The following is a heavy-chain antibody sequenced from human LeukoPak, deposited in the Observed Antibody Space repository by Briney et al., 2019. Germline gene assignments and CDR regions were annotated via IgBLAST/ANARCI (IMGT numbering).Heavy chain of an antibody. D-gene: IGHD6-19*01. CDR2: INHSGST. CDR3: ARHSGYSSGGGFDH. J-gene: IGHJ4*02. Sequence: SETLSLTCAVYGGSFSGYYWSWIRQPPGKGLEWIGEINHSGSTNYNPSLKSRVTISVDTSKNQFSLKLSSVTAADTAVYYCARHSGYSSGGGFDHWGQGTLVTVSS. CDR1: GGSFSGYY. V-gene: IGHV4-34*01.